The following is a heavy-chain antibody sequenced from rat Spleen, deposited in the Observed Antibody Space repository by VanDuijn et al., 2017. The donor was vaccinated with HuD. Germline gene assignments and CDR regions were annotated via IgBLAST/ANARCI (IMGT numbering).Heavy chain of an antibody. Sequence: QVQLKESGPGLVQPSQTLSLTCTVSGFSLDSYTVSWVRQPPGKGLEWIAAISNSGITYYNSALKSRLIIRRDTSKSQVFLEMNSLQTEDTAMYFCVRWEGINGYWGQGTLVTVSS. CDR3: VRWEGINGY. CDR1: GFSLDSYT. V-gene: IGHV2-6*01. D-gene: IGHD1-11*01. CDR2: ISNSGIT. J-gene: IGHJ3*01.